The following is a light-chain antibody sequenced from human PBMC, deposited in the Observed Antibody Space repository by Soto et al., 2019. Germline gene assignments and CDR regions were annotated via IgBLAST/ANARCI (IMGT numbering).Light chain of an antibody. V-gene: IGLV2-14*01. CDR1: SSDVGGYNY. CDR2: EVT. CDR3: SSYSSSRPVL. Sequence: QSALTQPASVSGSLGQSITISCTGTSSDVGGYNYASWYQQHPDKAPKLLIVEVTTRPSGVSGRFSGSKSVITASLSICGLQPEDEADYYCSSYSSSRPVLFGGGTKLTVL. J-gene: IGLJ2*01.